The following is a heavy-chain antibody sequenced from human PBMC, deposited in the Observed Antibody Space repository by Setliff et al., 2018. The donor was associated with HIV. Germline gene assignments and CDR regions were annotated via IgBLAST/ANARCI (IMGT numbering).Heavy chain of an antibody. Sequence: PGGSLRLSCAASGFTFSDYYMSWIRQAPGKGLKWVSYISSSSSYTNYADSVKGRFTISRDNAKNSLYLQMNSLRAEDTAVYYCAKVGYSGSYQGAFDYWGQGTLVTVSS. CDR2: ISSSSSYT. D-gene: IGHD1-26*01. J-gene: IGHJ4*02. CDR3: AKVGYSGSYQGAFDY. CDR1: GFTFSDYY. V-gene: IGHV3-11*05.